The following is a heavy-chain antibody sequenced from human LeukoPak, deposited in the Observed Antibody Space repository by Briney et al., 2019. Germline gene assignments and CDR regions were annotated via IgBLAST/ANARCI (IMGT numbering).Heavy chain of an antibody. CDR2: IWFDGSNQ. Sequence: GGSLRLSCAASGFTFSIYGMHWVRQAPGKGLEWVAVIWFDGSNQYYVDSVRGRFSISRDNSKNTLYLQMNTLRAEDTGIYYCARDRGSGDSFDLWGQGAMVTVSS. V-gene: IGHV3-33*01. CDR3: ARDRGSGDSFDL. D-gene: IGHD6-19*01. CDR1: GFTFSIYG. J-gene: IGHJ3*01.